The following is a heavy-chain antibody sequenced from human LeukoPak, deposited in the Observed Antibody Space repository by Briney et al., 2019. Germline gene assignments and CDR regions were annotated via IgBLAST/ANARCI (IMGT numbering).Heavy chain of an antibody. CDR1: GGSISSYY. J-gene: IGHJ4*02. D-gene: IGHD4-17*01. CDR3: ARRESGDYEGMY. V-gene: IGHV4-59*12. Sequence: SETLSLTCTVSGGSISSYYWAWIRQPPGKGLEWIGSIYYSGSTYYNSSLKSRVTVSVDTSKNQFSLKMSSVTAADTATYYCARRESGDYEGMYWGQGTLVTVSS. CDR2: IYYSGST.